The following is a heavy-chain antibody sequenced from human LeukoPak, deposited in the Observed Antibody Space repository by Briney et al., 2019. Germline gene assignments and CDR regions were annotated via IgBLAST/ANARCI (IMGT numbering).Heavy chain of an antibody. V-gene: IGHV1-2*02. Sequence: GASVNVSCKASGYSFTAYFIHWVRQAPGQGLEWMGWINPNRGVTNYAQKFQGRVTMTRDTSITTAYMELNSLKSDDTAVYYCAREGLRLGDFTHPEHWGQGTLVTVSS. D-gene: IGHD3-16*01. J-gene: IGHJ4*02. CDR2: INPNRGVT. CDR1: GYSFTAYF. CDR3: AREGLRLGDFTHPEH.